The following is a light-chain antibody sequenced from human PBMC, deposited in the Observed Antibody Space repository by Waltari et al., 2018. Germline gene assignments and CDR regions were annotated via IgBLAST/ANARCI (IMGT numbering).Light chain of an antibody. CDR3: QQAKNFPAVS. V-gene: IGKV1-12*01. CDR1: QHIGSW. CDR2: VAT. Sequence: DIQMTQSPSSVSASVGDRVTINCRASQHIGSWLAWYQHKPGKAPKLLIYVATNLQSGVPSRFSGSGSGTDFTLTISGLQADDSAIYYCQQAKNFPAVSFGGGTKVEIK. J-gene: IGKJ4*01.